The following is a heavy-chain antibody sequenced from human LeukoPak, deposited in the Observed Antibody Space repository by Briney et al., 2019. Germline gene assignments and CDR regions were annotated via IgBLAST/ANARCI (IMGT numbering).Heavy chain of an antibody. CDR1: GYRFTSYW. D-gene: IGHD4-17*01. CDR2: NYRVDCEP. Sequence: GGPRKISFKGSGYRFTSYWIGWGRPLPGKGLEWMGSNYRVDCEPRDSPSLPGQVTISADKSISTAYLQWSSLKASDTAMYYCAIYGDPAVTPELYWGQGTLVTAS. CDR3: AIYGDPAVTPELY. J-gene: IGHJ4*02. V-gene: IGHV5-51*01.